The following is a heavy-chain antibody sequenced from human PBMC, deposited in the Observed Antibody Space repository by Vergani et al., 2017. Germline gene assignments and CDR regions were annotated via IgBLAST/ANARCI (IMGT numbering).Heavy chain of an antibody. J-gene: IGHJ4*02. Sequence: QVQVVQSGAEVKKSGASVKVSCKTSAYTFSNYYMHWARQGPGQGLEWMGIINPSGGHTNSAQKFQGRVTMTRDTSTSTVYMELSSLRSEDTAIYYCARGDYGILTGYRYWGQGTLVTVSA. CDR2: INPSGGHT. D-gene: IGHD3-9*01. V-gene: IGHV1-46*03. CDR1: AYTFSNYY. CDR3: ARGDYGILTGYRY.